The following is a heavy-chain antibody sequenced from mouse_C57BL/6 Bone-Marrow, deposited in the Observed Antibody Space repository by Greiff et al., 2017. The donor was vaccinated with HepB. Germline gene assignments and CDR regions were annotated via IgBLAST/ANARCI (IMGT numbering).Heavy chain of an antibody. CDR1: GFSFNTYA. CDR2: IRSKSNNYAT. CDR3: VRQLLLQSSYAMDY. D-gene: IGHD1-1*01. V-gene: IGHV10-1*01. J-gene: IGHJ4*01. Sequence: GGGLVQPKGSLKLSCAASGFSFNTYAMNWVRQAPGKGLEWVARIRSKSNNYATYYADSVKDRFTISRDDSESMLYLQMNNLKTEDTAMYYCVRQLLLQSSYAMDYWGQLTSVTVSS.